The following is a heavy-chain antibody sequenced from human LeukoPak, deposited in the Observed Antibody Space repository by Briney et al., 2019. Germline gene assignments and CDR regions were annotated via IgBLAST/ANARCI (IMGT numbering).Heavy chain of an antibody. Sequence: ASVKVSCKASGYTFTRYYTHWVPQAPGQGLEWMGWINPNSGGTNYAQKFQGSVTMTRDTTTSTHYMELSRLRSDDTAVYYCAREAVDGSGTNYYYMDVWGKGTTVTVSS. V-gene: IGHV1-2*02. D-gene: IGHD3-10*01. J-gene: IGHJ6*03. CDR3: AREAVDGSGTNYYYMDV. CDR2: INPNSGGT. CDR1: GYTFTRYY.